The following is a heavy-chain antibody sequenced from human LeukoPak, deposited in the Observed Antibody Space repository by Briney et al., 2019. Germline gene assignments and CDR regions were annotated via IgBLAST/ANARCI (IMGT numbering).Heavy chain of an antibody. CDR2: ISGGGGST. D-gene: IGHD3-10*01. V-gene: IGHV3-23*01. CDR3: AKGITITSDY. CDR1: GFTFSSYD. Sequence: GGSLRLSCAASGFTFSSYDMSWVREAPGKGLEWVSAISGGGGSTYYADSVKGRFTISRDNSKNTLYLQMNSLRAEDTTVYYCAKGITITSDYWGQGTLVTVSS. J-gene: IGHJ4*02.